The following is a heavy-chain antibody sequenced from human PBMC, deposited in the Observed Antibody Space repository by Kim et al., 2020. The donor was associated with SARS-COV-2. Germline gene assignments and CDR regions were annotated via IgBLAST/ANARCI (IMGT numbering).Heavy chain of an antibody. CDR2: VSSGGYTI. J-gene: IGHJ6*02. Sequence: GGSLRLSCAASGFTFSDYYMSWIRQAPGKGLEWVSYVSSGGYTIYYADSVKGRFTISRDNAKNSLYLQMNSLRAEDTAVYYCARVRGAAGPLYYYYFGMDVWGQGTTVTVSS. CDR3: ARVRGAAGPLYYYYFGMDV. D-gene: IGHD6-13*01. V-gene: IGHV3-11*01. CDR1: GFTFSDYY.